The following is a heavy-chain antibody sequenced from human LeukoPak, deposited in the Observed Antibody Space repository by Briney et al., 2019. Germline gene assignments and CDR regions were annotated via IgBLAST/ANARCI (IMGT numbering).Heavy chain of an antibody. D-gene: IGHD1-26*01. CDR1: GGSISSSNYY. Sequence: SETLSLTCTVSGGSISSSNYYWGWIRQPPGKGLEWIGTIYYSGSTYYNPSLKSRVTISVDTSKNQFSLKLNSVTAADTAVYYCARDLRVGASLDDAFDIWGQGTMVTVSS. V-gene: IGHV4-39*07. CDR3: ARDLRVGASLDDAFDI. CDR2: IYYSGST. J-gene: IGHJ3*02.